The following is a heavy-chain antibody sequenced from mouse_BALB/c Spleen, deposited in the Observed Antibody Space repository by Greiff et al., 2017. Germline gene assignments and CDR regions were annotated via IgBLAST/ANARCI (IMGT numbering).Heavy chain of an antibody. CDR3: ARNDYDGAWFAY. CDR2: IWAGGST. CDR1: GFSLTSYG. D-gene: IGHD2-4*01. J-gene: IGHJ3*01. Sequence: VQLQESGPGLVAPSQSLSITCTVSGFSLTSYGVHWVRQPPGKGLEWLGVIWAGGSTNYNSALMSRLSISKDNSKSQVFLKMNSLQTDDTAMYYCARNDYDGAWFAYWGQGTLVTVSA. V-gene: IGHV2-9*02.